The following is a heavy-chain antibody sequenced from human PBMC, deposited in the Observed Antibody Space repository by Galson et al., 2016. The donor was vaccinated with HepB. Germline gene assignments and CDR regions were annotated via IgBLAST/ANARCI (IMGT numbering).Heavy chain of an antibody. Sequence: SVKVSCKASGYTFSSYGITWVRQAPGQGLEWMGWKSSSKSYANYAQKFQGRVTMTTDTPTNTAYMELRSLRSDDTAVYYCARVYLGSNHREFDYWGQGTLVTVSS. D-gene: IGHD4-11*01. CDR1: GYTFSSYG. CDR3: ARVYLGSNHREFDY. J-gene: IGHJ4*02. V-gene: IGHV1-18*01. CDR2: KSSSKSYA.